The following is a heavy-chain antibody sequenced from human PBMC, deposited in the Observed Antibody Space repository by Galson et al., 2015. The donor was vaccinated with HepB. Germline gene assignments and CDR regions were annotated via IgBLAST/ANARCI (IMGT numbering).Heavy chain of an antibody. CDR2: INSDGSST. V-gene: IGHV3-74*01. J-gene: IGHJ4*02. D-gene: IGHD4-11*01. CDR1: GFTFSSYW. CDR3: ARVVGLYYSNYQYFDY. Sequence: SLRLSCAASGFTFSSYWMHWVRQAPGKGLVWVSRINSDGSSTSYADSVKGRFTISRDNAKNTLYLQMNSLRAEDTAVYYCARVVGLYYSNYQYFDYWGQGTLVTVSS.